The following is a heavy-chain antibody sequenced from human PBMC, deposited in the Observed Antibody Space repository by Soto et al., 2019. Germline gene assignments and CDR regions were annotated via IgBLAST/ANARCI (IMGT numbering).Heavy chain of an antibody. D-gene: IGHD6-13*01. J-gene: IGHJ4*02. CDR2: LNPMSGST. Sequence: QVQLVQSGAEVKKPGASVKISCKTSGYIFINYYIHWVRQAPGQGREWVALLNPMSGSTNYAQKLQGRVTVTSDTSTSTVYMELSSLISEDTAVYYCARDLAAADYWGQGTLVTVSS. V-gene: IGHV1-46*04. CDR1: GYIFINYY. CDR3: ARDLAAADY.